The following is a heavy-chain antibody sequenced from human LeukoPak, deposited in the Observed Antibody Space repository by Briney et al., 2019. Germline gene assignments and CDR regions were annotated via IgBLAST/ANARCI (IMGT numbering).Heavy chain of an antibody. CDR2: IYPGDSDT. CDR1: GYHFTTYW. J-gene: IGHJ4*02. Sequence: GESLQISCKGSGYHFTTYWIGWVRQMPGKGLEWMGIIYPGDSDTRYSPSFQGQVTISANKSINTAYLQWSSLKASDTAMYYCARQDGAIAVAGIDYWGQGTLVTVSS. V-gene: IGHV5-51*01. CDR3: ARQDGAIAVAGIDY. D-gene: IGHD6-19*01.